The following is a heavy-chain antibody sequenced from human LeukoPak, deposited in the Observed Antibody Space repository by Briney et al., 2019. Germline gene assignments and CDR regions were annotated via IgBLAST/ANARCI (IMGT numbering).Heavy chain of an antibody. V-gene: IGHV4-4*07. D-gene: IGHD3-10*01. Sequence: SETLSLTCTVSGGSINSYYWIWIRQPAGKGLEWIGRTHIRGSSKYNPSLKSRLTMSVDTSKNQFSLKLSSVTAADTAVYCCARGSLAEEDVFDIWGQGTMVTVSS. J-gene: IGHJ3*02. CDR1: GGSINSYY. CDR3: ARGSLAEEDVFDI. CDR2: THIRGSS.